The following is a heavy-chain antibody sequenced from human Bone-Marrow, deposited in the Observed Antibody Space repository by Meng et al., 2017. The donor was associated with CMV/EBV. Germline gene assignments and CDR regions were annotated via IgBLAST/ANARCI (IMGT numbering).Heavy chain of an antibody. V-gene: IGHV4-30-4*08. D-gene: IGHD2-15*01. CDR3: ARVLSGYFDY. Sequence: QVRLQGPGPGLGKPSHTLSPTCTVSGGSISSGDYYWSWIRQPPGKGLEWIGYIYYSGSTYYNPSLKSRVTISVDTSKNQFSLKLSSVTAADTAVYYCARVLSGYFDYWGQGTLVTVSS. J-gene: IGHJ4*02. CDR1: GGSISSGDYY. CDR2: IYYSGST.